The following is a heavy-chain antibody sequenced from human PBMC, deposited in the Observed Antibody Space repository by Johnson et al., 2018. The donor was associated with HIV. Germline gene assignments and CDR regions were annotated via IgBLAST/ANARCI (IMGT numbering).Heavy chain of an antibody. CDR2: INNNGYDT. V-gene: IGHV3-64*07. J-gene: IGHJ3*02. Sequence: VQLVESGGGLVQPGGSLRLSCAASGFTFSTYAMHLVRQAPGKGLEYVSAINNNGYDTYYADSVKGRFTISRDNSKNTLYLQMDSLRADDMAVYYCAKDREPASYDAFDIWSQVTMVTVSS. CDR1: GFTFSTYA. CDR3: AKDREPASYDAFDI. D-gene: IGHD1-26*01.